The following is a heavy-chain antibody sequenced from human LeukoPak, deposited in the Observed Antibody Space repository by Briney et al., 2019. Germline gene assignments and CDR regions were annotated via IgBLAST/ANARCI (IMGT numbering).Heavy chain of an antibody. Sequence: SQTLSLTCTVSGGSISSGSYYWSWLAPPAGKGLEWIGRIYTSGSTNYNPSLKSRVTISVDTSKNQFSLKLSSVTAADTAVYYCAREYGESSGYYYVRGDAFDIWGQGTMVTVSS. D-gene: IGHD3-22*01. V-gene: IGHV4-61*02. CDR3: AREYGESSGYYYVRGDAFDI. J-gene: IGHJ3*02. CDR1: GGSISSGSYY. CDR2: IYTSGST.